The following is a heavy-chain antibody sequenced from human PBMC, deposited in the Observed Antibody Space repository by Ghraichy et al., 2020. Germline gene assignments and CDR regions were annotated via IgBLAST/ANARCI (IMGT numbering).Heavy chain of an antibody. V-gene: IGHV2-5*02. CDR3: AHSRRLPSFSGGRCYYFND. CDR2: FYWDDDE. Sequence: SGPTLVKPTETVTLTCTFSGFSIRTDGMAVAWIRQPPGKALEWLAIFYWDDDERYRRSLRNRLTISKDTSKNQVVLTMTMMDPVDTATYFCAHSRRLPSFSGGRCYYFNDWGQGTLVTVST. CDR1: GFSIRTDGMA. J-gene: IGHJ4*02. D-gene: IGHD2-15*01.